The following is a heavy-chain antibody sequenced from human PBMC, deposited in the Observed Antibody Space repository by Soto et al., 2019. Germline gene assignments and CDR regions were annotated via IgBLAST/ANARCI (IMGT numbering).Heavy chain of an antibody. J-gene: IGHJ4*02. Sequence: EVQVVETGGGLIQPGGSLRLSCAASGFTVGSNYMSWVRQAPGKGLEWVSVIYSGGSTYYADSVKGRFIISRDNSKNTLYLQMNSLRAEDTAVYYCARDPSGSFDYCGQGTLVTVSS. CDR1: GFTVGSNY. CDR2: IYSGGST. D-gene: IGHD1-26*01. V-gene: IGHV3-53*02. CDR3: ARDPSGSFDY.